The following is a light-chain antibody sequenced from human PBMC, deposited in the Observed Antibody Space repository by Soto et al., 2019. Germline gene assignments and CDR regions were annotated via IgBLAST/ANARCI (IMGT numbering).Light chain of an antibody. CDR1: QTISNF. J-gene: IGKJ1*01. CDR2: SSS. V-gene: IGKV1-9*01. CDR3: QQYQSDTWT. Sequence: DIQLTQSPSSLSASVGDRVTIACRASQTISNFLNWYQGKPGKPPKLLIYSSSTLQSGVPSRFSGSGSATEFTLTISDLQPDDFATYYCQQYQSDTWTFGQGTKVDIK.